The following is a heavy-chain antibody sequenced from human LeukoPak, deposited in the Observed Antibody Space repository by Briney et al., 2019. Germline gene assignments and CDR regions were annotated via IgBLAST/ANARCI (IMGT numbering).Heavy chain of an antibody. Sequence: GGSLRLSCAASGFTFSNYAMSRVRQAPGKGLEWVSVISGSGGSTYYADSVKGRFTISRDNSKNTVYVQMNSLRAEDTAVYYCARHTSSWSDPYYFDYWGQGTLVTVSS. V-gene: IGHV3-23*01. CDR1: GFTFSNYA. D-gene: IGHD6-13*01. J-gene: IGHJ4*02. CDR2: ISGSGGST. CDR3: ARHTSSWSDPYYFDY.